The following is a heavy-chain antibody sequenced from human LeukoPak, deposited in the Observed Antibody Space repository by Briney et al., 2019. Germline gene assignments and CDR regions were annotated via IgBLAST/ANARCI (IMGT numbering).Heavy chain of an antibody. CDR2: IIPIYGTT. CDR1: GGTFSNYV. V-gene: IGHV1-69*05. D-gene: IGHD1-14*01. J-gene: IGHJ4*02. Sequence: ASVKVSCKASGGTFSNYVITWVRRAPGQGLEWMGRIIPIYGTTNYAQQFQGRLTITTDESTTTAYMELSSLRSEDTAVYYCARTAERARVDRRYNYFDYWGQGTLVTVSS. CDR3: ARTAERARVDRRYNYFDY.